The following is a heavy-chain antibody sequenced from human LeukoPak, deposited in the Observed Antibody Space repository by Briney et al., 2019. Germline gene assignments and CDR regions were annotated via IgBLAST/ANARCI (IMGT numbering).Heavy chain of an antibody. CDR1: GYSISSGYY. CDR3: ARDGYSYGGWFDP. D-gene: IGHD5-18*01. V-gene: IGHV4-38-2*02. Sequence: SETLSLTCTVSGYSISSGYYRGWIRHAPGKGLEWSGSFYNSGSTYYNPSLKSRVTISVDTSKNQFSLKLSSVTAADTAVYYCARDGYSYGGWFDPWGQGTLVTVSS. J-gene: IGHJ5*02. CDR2: FYNSGST.